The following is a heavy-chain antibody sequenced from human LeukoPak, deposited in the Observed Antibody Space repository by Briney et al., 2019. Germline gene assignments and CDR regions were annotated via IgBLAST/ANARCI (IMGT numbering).Heavy chain of an antibody. CDR3: ARWRQPPSLFMDV. J-gene: IGHJ6*02. CDR1: XXTSXW. D-gene: IGHD3-3*01. Sequence: XXTSXWIGXGRQGXXKGGEGVWIIYRGDSETRYSRSCQGQVTISASKSSSTAYLQWSSLKASDTAMYYCARWRQPPSLFMDVWGQGTTVTVSS. V-gene: IGHV5-51*01. CDR2: IYRGDSET.